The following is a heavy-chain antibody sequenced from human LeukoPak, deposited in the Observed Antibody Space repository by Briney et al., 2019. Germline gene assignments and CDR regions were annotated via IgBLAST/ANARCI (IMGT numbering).Heavy chain of an antibody. CDR3: ASSPRYYYDSKTAFDI. V-gene: IGHV1-18*01. J-gene: IGHJ3*02. D-gene: IGHD3-10*01. Sequence: ASVKVSCKASGYTFTSYGISWVRQAPGQGLEWMGWISAYNGNTNYAQKFQGRVTMTRDMSTSTVYMELSSLRSEDTAVYYCASSPRYYYDSKTAFDIWGQGTMVTVSS. CDR1: GYTFTSYG. CDR2: ISAYNGNT.